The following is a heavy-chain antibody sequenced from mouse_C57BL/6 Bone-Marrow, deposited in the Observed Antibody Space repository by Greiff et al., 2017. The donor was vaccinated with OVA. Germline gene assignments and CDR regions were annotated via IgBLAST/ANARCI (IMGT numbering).Heavy chain of an antibody. CDR1: GYTFTDYY. J-gene: IGHJ1*03. CDR3: ARPLDYYGSSYWYFDD. Sequence: EVQLQQSGPELVKPGASVKISCKASGYTFTDYYMNWVKQSHGKSLEWIGDINPNNGGTSYNQKFKGKATLTVDKSSRTAYMELRSLTSEDSAVYYCARPLDYYGSSYWYFDDWGTGTTVTVSS. D-gene: IGHD1-1*01. V-gene: IGHV1-26*01. CDR2: INPNNGGT.